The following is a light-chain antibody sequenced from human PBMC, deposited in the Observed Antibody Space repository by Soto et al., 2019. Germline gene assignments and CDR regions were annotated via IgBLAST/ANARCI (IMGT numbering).Light chain of an antibody. CDR2: RAS. CDR3: QQYQPCT. V-gene: IGKV1-5*03. Sequence: DIQMTQSPLTLSASVGDRVTITCRASQTISRWLAWYQQKPGKAPKLLIYRASSLESGVPSRFSGSGSGTEFTLTISSLQSSDSATYYCQQYQPCTFGQGTKLYIK. CDR1: QTISRW. J-gene: IGKJ1*01.